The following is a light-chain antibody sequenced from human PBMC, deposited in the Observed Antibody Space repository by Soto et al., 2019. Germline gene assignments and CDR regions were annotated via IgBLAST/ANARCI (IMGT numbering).Light chain of an antibody. CDR3: QQYGSSPRLT. Sequence: EIVLTQSPGTLSLSPGERATLSCMASQSVSSSYLAWYQQKPGQAPRLLIYGASSRATGIPDRFSVSGSGTDVTLTISRLEPEDFAVFYCQQYGSSPRLTFGGGTKVEIK. J-gene: IGKJ4*01. V-gene: IGKV3-20*01. CDR2: GAS. CDR1: QSVSSSY.